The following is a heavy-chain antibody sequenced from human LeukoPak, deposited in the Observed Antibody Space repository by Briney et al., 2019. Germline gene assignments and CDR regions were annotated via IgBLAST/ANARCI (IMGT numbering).Heavy chain of an antibody. Sequence: ASVKVSCKASGYTFTGYYMHWVRQAPGQGFEWMGWINPNSGGTNYAQKFQGRVTMTRDTSTSTVYMELSSLRSEDSAVYYCARWTTTYLDYWGQGTLVTVSS. CDR1: GYTFTGYY. CDR2: INPNSGGT. D-gene: IGHD4-11*01. J-gene: IGHJ4*02. CDR3: ARWTTTYLDY. V-gene: IGHV1-2*02.